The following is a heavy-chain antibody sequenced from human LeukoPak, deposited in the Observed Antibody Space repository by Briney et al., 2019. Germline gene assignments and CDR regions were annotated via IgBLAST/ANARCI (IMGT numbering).Heavy chain of an antibody. CDR2: IYHSGIT. Sequence: SGTLSLTCAVSGGSISSSNWWSWVRQPPGKGLEWIGEIYHSGITNYNPSLKSRVTISVDKSKNQFSLKLSSVTAADTAVYYCARDPIRYFDWSKGNWFDPWGQGILVTVSS. CDR1: GGSISSSNW. D-gene: IGHD3-9*01. V-gene: IGHV4-4*02. J-gene: IGHJ5*02. CDR3: ARDPIRYFDWSKGNWFDP.